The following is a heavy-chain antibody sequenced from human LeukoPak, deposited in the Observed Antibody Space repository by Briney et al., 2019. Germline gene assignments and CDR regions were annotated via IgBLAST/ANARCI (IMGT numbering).Heavy chain of an antibody. CDR2: INPNSGGT. V-gene: IGHV1-2*06. CDR1: GYTFTGYY. Sequence: ASVKVSCKASGYTFTGYYMHWVRQAPGQGLEWMGRINPNSGGTNYAQKFQGRVTMTRDTSISTAYMELSRLRSDDTAVYYCAGDGIRDGAFDIWGQGTMVTVSS. J-gene: IGHJ3*02. D-gene: IGHD5-24*01. CDR3: AGDGIRDGAFDI.